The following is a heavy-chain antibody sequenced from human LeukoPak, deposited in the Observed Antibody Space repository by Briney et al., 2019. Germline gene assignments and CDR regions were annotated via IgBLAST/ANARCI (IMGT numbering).Heavy chain of an antibody. D-gene: IGHD6-13*01. V-gene: IGHV3-23*01. CDR1: GFTFSSYA. CDR3: ARKGQGSNWAAEYFQN. CDR2: ISGSGGST. Sequence: GGSLRLSCAASGFTFSSYAMSWVRQAPGKGLEWVSLISGSGGSTYYADSVKGRFTISRDNSKNTLYLQMNSLRAEDTAVYYCARKGQGSNWAAEYFQNWGQGTLVTVSS. J-gene: IGHJ1*01.